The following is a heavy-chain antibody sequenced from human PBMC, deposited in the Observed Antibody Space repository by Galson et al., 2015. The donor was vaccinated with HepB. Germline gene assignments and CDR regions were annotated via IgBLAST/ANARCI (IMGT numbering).Heavy chain of an antibody. D-gene: IGHD1-1*01. CDR1: GGSITNSSYY. CDR3: ARYAGAFDI. V-gene: IGHV4-61*02. CDR2: IYTSGST. J-gene: IGHJ3*02. Sequence: TLSLTCTVFGGSITNSSYYWSWIRQPAGKGPEWIGRIYTSGSTNYNPSLKSRVTMSVDTSKNQFSLKLSSVTAADTAVYYCARYAGAFDIWGQGTMVTVSS.